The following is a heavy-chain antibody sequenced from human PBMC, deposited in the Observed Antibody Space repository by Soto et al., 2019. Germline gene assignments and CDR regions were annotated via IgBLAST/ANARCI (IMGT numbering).Heavy chain of an antibody. J-gene: IGHJ4*02. V-gene: IGHV1-18*01. CDR1: GYTFIKYP. CDR3: AKSPRGEMATD. CDR2: INTYNGMT. D-gene: IGHD5-12*01. Sequence: QVELVQSGGEVKKPGASVTVSCKASGYTFIKYPITWVRQAPGQGLEWMAWINTYNGMTDYAQKFQGRVTMTRDTSTSTAYMELRNLGSDDTAVYFCAKSPRGEMATDWGQGTLVTVSS.